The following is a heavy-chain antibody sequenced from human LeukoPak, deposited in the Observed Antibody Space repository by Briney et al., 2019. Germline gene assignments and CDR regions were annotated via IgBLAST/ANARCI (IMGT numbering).Heavy chain of an antibody. J-gene: IGHJ5*02. V-gene: IGHV4-38-2*02. CDR2: IHSTGST. Sequence: SETLSLTCTVSGYSISSGYYWGWIRQPPGKGLEWIGSIHSTGSTFYNPSLRSRFTISLETSQNQFSLRLSSVTAADTAIFYCVRSVPAAIFPRGWFDPWGQGILVTVSS. CDR1: GYSISSGYY. D-gene: IGHD2-2*01. CDR3: VRSVPAAIFPRGWFDP.